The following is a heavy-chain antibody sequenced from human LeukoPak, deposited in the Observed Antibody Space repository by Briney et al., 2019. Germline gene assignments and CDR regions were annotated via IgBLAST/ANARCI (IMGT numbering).Heavy chain of an antibody. Sequence: GGSLRLSCAASGFAFSSYAMSWVRQAPGKGLEWVSTISFSGGSTYYVDSVKGRFTLSRDNSKNTLYLQMNRLRGDDTAVYYCARLGPSAAGTNHFDYWGQGTLVNVSS. CDR3: ARLGPSAAGTNHFDY. D-gene: IGHD6-13*01. J-gene: IGHJ4*02. V-gene: IGHV3-23*01. CDR2: ISFSGGST. CDR1: GFAFSSYA.